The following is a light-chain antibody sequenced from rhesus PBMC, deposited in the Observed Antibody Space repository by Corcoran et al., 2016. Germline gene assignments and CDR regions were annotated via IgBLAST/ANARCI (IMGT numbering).Light chain of an antibody. CDR3: FSYACSNTFI. V-gene: IGLV2-23*01. CDR2: DVS. CDR1: SSDIGGYNY. J-gene: IGLJ1*01. Sequence: QAALTQPPSVSGSPGQSVTISCTGTSSDIGGYNYVSWYQQHPGKAPKLIIYDVSKRPSGVSDRFSGSKSGNTASLTISGLQAEYEADSYCFSYACSNTFIFGAGTRLTVL.